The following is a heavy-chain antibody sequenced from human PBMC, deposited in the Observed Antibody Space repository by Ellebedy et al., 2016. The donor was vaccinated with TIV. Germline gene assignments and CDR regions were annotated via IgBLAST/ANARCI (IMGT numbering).Heavy chain of an antibody. J-gene: IGHJ6*02. CDR2: ISSSSSTI. D-gene: IGHD4-17*01. CDR1: GFTFSSYS. Sequence: PGGSLRLSCAASGFTFSSYSMNWVRQAPGKGLEWVSYISSSSSTIYYADSVKGRFTISRDNAKNSLYLQMNSLKAEDTAVYYCARDPLMSTVLSAGMDVWGQGTTVTVSS. CDR3: ARDPLMSTVLSAGMDV. V-gene: IGHV3-48*01.